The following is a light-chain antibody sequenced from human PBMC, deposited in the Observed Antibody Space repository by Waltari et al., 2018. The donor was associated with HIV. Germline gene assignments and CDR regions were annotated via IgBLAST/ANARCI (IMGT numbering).Light chain of an antibody. J-gene: IGLJ1*01. CDR1: DSHIGSNL. CDR3: ASWDDSLSGV. Sequence: HSVLTQPPSAFGSPGQRVTIPCSGGDSHIGSNLVCWYQPPPGTAPKLLIYRNTRRPSGVPDRFSGSRSGTSATLAISGLRSEDEADYYCASWDDSLSGVFGTGTKVTVL. V-gene: IGLV1-47*01. CDR2: RNT.